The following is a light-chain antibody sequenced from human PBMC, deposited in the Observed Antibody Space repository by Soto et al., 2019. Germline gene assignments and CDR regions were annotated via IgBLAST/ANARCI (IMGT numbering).Light chain of an antibody. Sequence: DTVLTQSPATLSLSPGERATLSCRASQSVTTYLAWYQQKPGQAPRLLIYDASTRATGIPARFSGSGSGTDFTLTISSVEPEDFAVYYCQQRSNWPPSHTFGQGTKLEIK. CDR1: QSVTTY. J-gene: IGKJ2*01. CDR3: QQRSNWPPSHT. V-gene: IGKV3-11*01. CDR2: DAS.